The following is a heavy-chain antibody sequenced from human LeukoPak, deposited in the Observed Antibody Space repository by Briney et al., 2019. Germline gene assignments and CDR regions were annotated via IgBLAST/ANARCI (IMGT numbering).Heavy chain of an antibody. CDR3: AREVGWTAMGAFDI. V-gene: IGHV4-59*01. D-gene: IGHD5-18*01. Sequence: SETLSLTCTVSGGSIGSYYWSWIRQPPGKGLEWIGYMYYSGSSNYNPSLKSRVTISVDTSKNQFSLKLSSVTAADTAVYYCAREVGWTAMGAFDIWGQGTMVTVSS. CDR2: MYYSGSS. CDR1: GGSIGSYY. J-gene: IGHJ3*02.